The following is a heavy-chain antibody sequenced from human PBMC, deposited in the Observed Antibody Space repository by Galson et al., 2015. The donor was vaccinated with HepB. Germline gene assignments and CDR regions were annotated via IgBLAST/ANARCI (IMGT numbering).Heavy chain of an antibody. CDR1: GFTFTSSA. CDR3: AATPGPMTTVTKSDY. D-gene: IGHD4-17*01. J-gene: IGHJ4*02. V-gene: IGHV1-58*02. Sequence: SVKVSCKASGFTFTSSAMQWVRQARGQRLEWIGWIVVGSGNTNYAQKFQERVTITRDMSTSTAYMELSSLRSEDTAVYYCAATPGPMTTVTKSDYWGQGTLVTVSS. CDR2: IVVGSGNT.